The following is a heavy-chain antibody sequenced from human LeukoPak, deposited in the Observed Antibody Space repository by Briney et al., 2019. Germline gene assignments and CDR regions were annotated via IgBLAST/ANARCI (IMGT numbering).Heavy chain of an antibody. Sequence: PGGSLRLSCAASGFTFSSYGMHWVRQAPGKGLEWVAFIRYDGSNKYYADSVKGRFTISRDNSKNTLYLQMNSLRAEDTAVYYCARDNREQQLVPPTFDYWGQGTLVTVPS. D-gene: IGHD6-13*01. CDR2: IRYDGSNK. CDR1: GFTFSSYG. CDR3: ARDNREQQLVPPTFDY. V-gene: IGHV3-30*02. J-gene: IGHJ4*02.